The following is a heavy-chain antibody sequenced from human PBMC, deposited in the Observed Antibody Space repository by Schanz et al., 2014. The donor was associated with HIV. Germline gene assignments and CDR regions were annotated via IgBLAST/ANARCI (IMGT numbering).Heavy chain of an antibody. V-gene: IGHV3-53*02. CDR3: TREGNYYGGSVPGH. CDR1: GFTISSNY. CDR2: VYIGDST. J-gene: IGHJ4*02. Sequence: EVQLVETGGGLIQPGGSLRLSCAVSGFTISSNYMSWVRQAPGKGLEWVSVVYIGDSTFYANSVKGRFTISRDDSKNTLYLQMNSLRAEDTATYYCTREGNYYGGSVPGHWGQGALVSVSS. D-gene: IGHD2-21*01.